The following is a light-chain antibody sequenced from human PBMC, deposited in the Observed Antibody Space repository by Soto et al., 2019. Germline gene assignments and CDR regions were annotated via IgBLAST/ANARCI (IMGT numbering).Light chain of an antibody. CDR1: SSDVGSYNL. J-gene: IGLJ1*01. CDR3: CSYAGRHYV. V-gene: IGLV2-23*02. CDR2: EVS. Sequence: QSALTQPASLSGSPGQSITISCTGTSSDVGSYNLVSWYQQHPGKAPKLMIYEVSKRPSGVSNRFSGSKSGNTASLTISGLQAEDGADYYCCSYAGRHYVFGTGTKVTVL.